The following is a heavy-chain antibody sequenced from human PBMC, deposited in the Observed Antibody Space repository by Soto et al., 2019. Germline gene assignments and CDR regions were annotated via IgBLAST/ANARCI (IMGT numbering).Heavy chain of an antibody. V-gene: IGHV3-33*01. CDR3: ARFSGYSSGWYFDY. Sequence: GGSLRLSCAASGFTFSSYGMHWVRQAPGKGLEWVAVIWYDGSNKYYADSVKGRFTISRDNSKNTLYLQMNSLRAEDTAVYYCARFSGYSSGWYFDYWGQGTLVTVSS. D-gene: IGHD6-19*01. J-gene: IGHJ4*02. CDR2: IWYDGSNK. CDR1: GFTFSSYG.